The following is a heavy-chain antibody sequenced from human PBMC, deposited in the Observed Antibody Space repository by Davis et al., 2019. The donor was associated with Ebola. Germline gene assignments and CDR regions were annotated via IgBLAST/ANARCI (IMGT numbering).Heavy chain of an antibody. Sequence: GESLKISCKTSGYSFTNHWIGWVRQMPGMGLEWMGIIFPGDSNTRYSPSFQGQVTISADKSISTAYLQWSSLKASDSAMYYCVRRRASDTTDYWGQGTLVTVSS. CDR2: IFPGDSNT. V-gene: IGHV5-51*01. CDR3: VRRRASDTTDY. CDR1: GYSFTNHW. J-gene: IGHJ4*02. D-gene: IGHD1-14*01.